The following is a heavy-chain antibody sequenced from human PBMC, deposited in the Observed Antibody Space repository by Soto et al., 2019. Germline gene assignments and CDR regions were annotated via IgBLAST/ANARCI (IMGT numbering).Heavy chain of an antibody. CDR1: GYTFSRND. V-gene: IGHV1-18*01. D-gene: IGHD6-19*01. J-gene: IGHJ6*02. CDR3: ARGIKQWLGLRPVKNYFYYGMDV. Sequence: ASVKVSCKASGYTFSRNDISWVRQAPGQGLEWMGWISTYNGNTNYAQKFQGRVTITRDTSASTAYMELSSLRSEDTAVYYCARGIKQWLGLRPVKNYFYYGMDVWGQGTTVTVSS. CDR2: ISTYNGNT.